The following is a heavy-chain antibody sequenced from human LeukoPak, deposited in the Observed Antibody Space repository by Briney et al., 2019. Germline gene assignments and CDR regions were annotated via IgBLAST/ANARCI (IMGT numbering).Heavy chain of an antibody. CDR2: IDTGSSNM. CDR1: GLTFSDNY. V-gene: IGHV3-11*01. Sequence: GGSLRLSCAVSGLTFSDNYMNWIRQAPGKGLEWISYIDTGSSNMYYADSVKGRSAISRDNAKNSLYLQMTGLRAEDTAVYYCARISPYNYFDYWGQGTLVTVSS. J-gene: IGHJ4*02. D-gene: IGHD5-24*01. CDR3: ARISPYNYFDY.